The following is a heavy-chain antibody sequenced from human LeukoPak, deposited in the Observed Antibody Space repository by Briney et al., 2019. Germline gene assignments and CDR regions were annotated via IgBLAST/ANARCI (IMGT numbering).Heavy chain of an antibody. Sequence: SETLSLTCTVSGGSISSYYWSWIRQPPGKGLEWIGYIYYSGSTNYNPSLKSQVTISVDTSKNQFSLKLSSVTAADTAVYYCARHAGSSPFDYWGQGTLVTVSS. CDR3: ARHAGSSPFDY. J-gene: IGHJ4*02. D-gene: IGHD6-6*01. V-gene: IGHV4-59*01. CDR2: IYYSGST. CDR1: GGSISSYY.